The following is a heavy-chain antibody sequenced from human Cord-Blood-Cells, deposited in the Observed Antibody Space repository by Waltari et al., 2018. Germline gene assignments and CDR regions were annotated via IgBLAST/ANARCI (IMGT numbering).Heavy chain of an antibody. CDR2: IIPILGIA. CDR3: ARGGNWNYFDY. CDR1: GGTFSSYA. J-gene: IGHJ4*02. D-gene: IGHD1-20*01. V-gene: IGHV1-69*04. Sequence: QVQLVQSGAEVKKPGSSVKVPCKPSGGTFSSYAISWMRQAPGQGLEWMGGIIPILGIANYAQKFQGRVTITADESTSTAYMELSSLRSEDTAVYYCARGGNWNYFDYWGQGTLVTVSS.